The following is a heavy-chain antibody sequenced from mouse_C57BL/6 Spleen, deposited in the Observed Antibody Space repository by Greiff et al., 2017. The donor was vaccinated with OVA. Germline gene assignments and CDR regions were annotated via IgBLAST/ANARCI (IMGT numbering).Heavy chain of an antibody. J-gene: IGHJ2*01. CDR3: ARVNPHFDY. CDR2: ISDGGSYT. V-gene: IGHV5-4*01. Sequence: EVQRVESGGGLVKPGGSLKLSCAASGFTFSSYAMSWVRQTPEKRLEWVATISDGGSYTYYPDNVKGRFTISRDNAKNNLYLQMSHLKSEDTAMYYCARVNPHFDYWGQGTTLTVSS. CDR1: GFTFSSYA.